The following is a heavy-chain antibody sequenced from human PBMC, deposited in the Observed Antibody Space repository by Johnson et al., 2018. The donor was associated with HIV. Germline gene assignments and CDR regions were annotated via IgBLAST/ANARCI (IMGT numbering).Heavy chain of an antibody. Sequence: VQLVESGGGVVQPGRSLRLSCAASGFTFSNYGMHWVRRAPGKGLEWVANIQQEGSVKYYVDSVKGRFTIARDNAKSSLYLQMNSLRAEDTAVYYCARDRGRQLKLGAFDIWGQGTMVTVSS. J-gene: IGHJ3*02. V-gene: IGHV3-7*01. CDR3: ARDRGRQLKLGAFDI. CDR2: IQQEGSVK. D-gene: IGHD6-13*01. CDR1: GFTFSNYG.